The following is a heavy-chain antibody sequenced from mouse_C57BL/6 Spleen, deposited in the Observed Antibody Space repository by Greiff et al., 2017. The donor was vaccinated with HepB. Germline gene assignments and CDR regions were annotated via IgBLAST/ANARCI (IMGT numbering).Heavy chain of an antibody. CDR2: ISSGGDYI. J-gene: IGHJ1*03. CDR1: GFTFSSYA. V-gene: IGHV5-9-1*02. D-gene: IGHD2-10*01. Sequence: EVMLVESGEGLVKPGGSLKLSCAASGFTFSSYAMSWVRQTPEKRLEWVAYISSGGDYIYYADTVKGRFTISRDNARNTLYLQMSSLKSEDTAMYYCTGVPLPSGYWYFDVWGTGTTVTVSS. CDR3: TGVPLPSGYWYFDV.